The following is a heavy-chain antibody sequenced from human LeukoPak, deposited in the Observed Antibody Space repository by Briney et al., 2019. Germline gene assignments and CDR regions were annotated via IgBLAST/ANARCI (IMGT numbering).Heavy chain of an antibody. Sequence: SQTLSLTCAISGDSVSSNSAAWNWIRRSPSRGLEWLGRTYYRSKWYNDYAVSVKSRITINPDTSKNQFSLQLNSVTPEDTAVYYCARESYDFWSGYYYFDYWGQGTLVTVSS. J-gene: IGHJ4*02. CDR1: GDSVSSNSAA. D-gene: IGHD3-3*01. CDR3: ARESYDFWSGYYYFDY. CDR2: TYYRSKWYN. V-gene: IGHV6-1*01.